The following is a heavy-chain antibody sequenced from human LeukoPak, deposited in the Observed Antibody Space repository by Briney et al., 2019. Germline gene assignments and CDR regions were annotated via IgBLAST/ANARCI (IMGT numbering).Heavy chain of an antibody. J-gene: IGHJ4*02. D-gene: IGHD3-22*01. Sequence: GGSLRLSCAASGFTFSDYYMSWIRQAPGKGLEWVSYISSSGSTIYYADSVKGRFTISRDNAKNSLYLQMNSLRAEDTAVYYCATTTYYYDSSGPYYFDYWGQGTLVTVSS. V-gene: IGHV3-11*04. CDR1: GFTFSDYY. CDR3: ATTTYYYDSSGPYYFDY. CDR2: ISSSGSTI.